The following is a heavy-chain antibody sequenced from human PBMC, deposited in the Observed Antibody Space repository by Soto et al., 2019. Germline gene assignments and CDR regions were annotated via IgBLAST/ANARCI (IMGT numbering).Heavy chain of an antibody. CDR2: VNQDGTQK. D-gene: IGHD1-26*01. CDR1: GFTFRRDW. CDR3: SGGVGDAV. V-gene: IGHV3-7*04. Sequence: EEQLVESGGGLVQPGGSLRLSCAISGFTFRRDWMNWVRQAPGKGLEWVAHVNQDGTQKYYVDSVKGRFTIFRDNPKNSLFLEMDSLSGGDTALYYCSGGVGDAVWGQGTLVTVSS. J-gene: IGHJ4*02.